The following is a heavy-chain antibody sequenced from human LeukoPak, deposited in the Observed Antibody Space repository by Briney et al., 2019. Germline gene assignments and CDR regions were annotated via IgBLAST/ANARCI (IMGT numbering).Heavy chain of an antibody. J-gene: IGHJ4*02. V-gene: IGHV3-66*02. D-gene: IGHD3-10*01. CDR3: YGSGSWYYFDY. CDR2: IYSGGST. Sequence: PGGSLRLSCAASGFTFSSYAVTWVRQAPGRGLEWVSVIYSGGSTYYADSVKGRFTISRDNSKNTLYLQMNSLRAEDTAVYYCYGSGSWYYFDYWGQGTLVTVSS. CDR1: GFTFSSYA.